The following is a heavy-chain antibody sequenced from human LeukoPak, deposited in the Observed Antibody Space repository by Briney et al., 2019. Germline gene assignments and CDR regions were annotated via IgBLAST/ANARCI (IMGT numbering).Heavy chain of an antibody. Sequence: PGGSLRLSCAASGFTFDDYALHWVRQAPGKGLEWVSGISWNSGSIGYADSVKGRFTISRDNAKNSLYLQMNSLRAEDTALYYCAKVNGRDYFDYWGQGTLVTVSS. CDR2: ISWNSGSI. D-gene: IGHD2-8*01. CDR1: GFTFDDYA. J-gene: IGHJ4*02. V-gene: IGHV3-9*01. CDR3: AKVNGRDYFDY.